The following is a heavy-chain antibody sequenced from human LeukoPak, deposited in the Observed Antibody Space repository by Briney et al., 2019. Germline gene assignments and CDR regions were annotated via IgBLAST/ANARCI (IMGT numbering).Heavy chain of an antibody. D-gene: IGHD2-2*01. Sequence: SETLSLTCAVYGGSFSDDDWNWIRQPPGKGLEWIGEISHSGSTNYNPSLKTRVSISGDPSKNQFSLRLSSVTAADTADYYCARGIAKPDPIVVVPAATRVAQAFDYWGQGNLVTVSS. CDR2: ISHSGST. V-gene: IGHV4-34*01. J-gene: IGHJ4*02. CDR1: GGSFSDDD. CDR3: ARGIAKPDPIVVVPAATRVAQAFDY.